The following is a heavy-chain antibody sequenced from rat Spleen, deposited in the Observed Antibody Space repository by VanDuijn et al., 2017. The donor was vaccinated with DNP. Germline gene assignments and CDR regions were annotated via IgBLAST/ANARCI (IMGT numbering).Heavy chain of an antibody. CDR3: ARHDWGDDGYPPFAY. CDR1: GFIFSNYW. V-gene: IGHV5-31*01. Sequence: EVQLVESGGGPVQPGRSLKLSCVASGFIFSNYWMTWIRQAPGKGLEWVASIGSTGDNTYYRDSIKGRFTISRDNAKNTQYLQMDSLRSEDTATYYCARHDWGDDGYPPFAYWGQGTLVTVSS. J-gene: IGHJ3*01. D-gene: IGHD1-12*03. CDR2: IGSTGDNT.